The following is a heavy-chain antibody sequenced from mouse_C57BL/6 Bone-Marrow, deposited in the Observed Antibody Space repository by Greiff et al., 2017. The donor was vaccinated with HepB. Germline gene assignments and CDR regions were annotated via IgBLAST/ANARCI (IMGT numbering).Heavy chain of an antibody. J-gene: IGHJ3*01. V-gene: IGHV1-15*01. CDR2: IDPETGGT. CDR3: TIDLYSNYPAY. CDR1: GYTFTDYE. D-gene: IGHD2-5*01. Sequence: QVQLQQSGAELVRPGASVTLSCKASGYTFTDYEMHWVKQTPVHGLEWIGAIDPETGGTAYNQKFKGKAILTADKSSSTAYMELRRLTSEDSAVYYCTIDLYSNYPAYWGQGTLVTVSA.